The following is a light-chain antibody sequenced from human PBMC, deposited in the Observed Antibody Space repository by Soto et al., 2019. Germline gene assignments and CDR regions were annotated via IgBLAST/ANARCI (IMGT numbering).Light chain of an antibody. V-gene: IGKV4-1*01. CDR3: QHYYSTPYT. CDR1: QSVLYSSNNKNY. J-gene: IGKJ2*01. CDR2: WAS. Sequence: DIVMTQSPDSLAVSLGERATINCKSSQSVLYSSNNKNYLAWYLQRPGQPPKLLIYWASTRESGVPDRFSGSGSGTDFTLTISSLQAEDVAVYYCQHYYSTPYTFGQGTKLEIK.